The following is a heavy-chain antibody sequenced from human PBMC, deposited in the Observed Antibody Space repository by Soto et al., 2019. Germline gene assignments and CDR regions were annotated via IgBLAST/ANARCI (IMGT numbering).Heavy chain of an antibody. CDR1: GYTFPSYG. CDR3: AREGRYFDWLVWFDP. J-gene: IGHJ5*02. CDR2: ISAYNGNT. V-gene: IGHV1-18*01. Sequence: ASVKVSCKASGYTFPSYGISWVRQAPGQGLEWMGWISAYNGNTNYAQKLQGRVTMTTDTSTSTAYMELRSLRSDDTAVYYCAREGRYFDWLVWFDPWGQGTLVPVSS. D-gene: IGHD3-9*01.